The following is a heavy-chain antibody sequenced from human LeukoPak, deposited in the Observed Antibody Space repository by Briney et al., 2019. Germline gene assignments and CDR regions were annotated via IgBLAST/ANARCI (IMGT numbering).Heavy chain of an antibody. D-gene: IGHD3-10*01. J-gene: IGHJ3*02. CDR1: GYTFTSYA. CDR3: ATGGVRGVIIPGEAFDI. CDR2: INAGNGNT. V-gene: IGHV1-3*01. Sequence: ASVKVSCKASGYTFTSYAIHWVRQAPGQRLEWMGWINAGNGNTKYSQKFQGRVTITTDTSASTAYMELSSLRSEDTAVYYCATGGVRGVIIPGEAFDIWGQGTMVTVSS.